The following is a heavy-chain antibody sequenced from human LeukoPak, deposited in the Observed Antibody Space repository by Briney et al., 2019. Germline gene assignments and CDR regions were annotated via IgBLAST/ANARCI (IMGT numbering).Heavy chain of an antibody. Sequence: GGSLRLSCAASGFTFSSYAMSWVRQAPGQGLKWVSAISGSGGSTYYADSVKGRFTISRDNSKNTLYLQMNSLRAEDTAVYYCAKDDSAAGEGWFDPWGQGTLVTVSS. CDR2: ISGSGGST. CDR3: AKDDSAAGEGWFDP. V-gene: IGHV3-23*01. D-gene: IGHD6-13*01. CDR1: GFTFSSYA. J-gene: IGHJ5*02.